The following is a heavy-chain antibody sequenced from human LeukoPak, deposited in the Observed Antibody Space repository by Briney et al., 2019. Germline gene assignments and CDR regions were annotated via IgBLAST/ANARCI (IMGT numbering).Heavy chain of an antibody. CDR1: GGSINSYY. J-gene: IGHJ4*02. CDR3: ARHLGYYDSSGYYTAYYFDY. CDR2: IYYSGST. Sequence: SQTLSLTCTVSGGSINSYYWSWIRQPPGKGLEWIGYIYYSGSTNYNPSLKSRVTISVDTSKNQFSLKLSSVTAADTAVYYCARHLGYYDSSGYYTAYYFDYWGQGTLVTVSS. V-gene: IGHV4-59*08. D-gene: IGHD3-22*01.